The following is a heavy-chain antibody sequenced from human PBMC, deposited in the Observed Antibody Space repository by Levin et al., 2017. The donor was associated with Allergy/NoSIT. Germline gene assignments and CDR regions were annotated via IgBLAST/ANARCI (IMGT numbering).Heavy chain of an antibody. V-gene: IGHV4-61*02. CDR2: IYTSGST. Sequence: SETLSLTCTVSGGSISSGSYYWSWIRQPAGKGLEWIGRIYTSGSTNYNPSLKSRVTISVDTSKNQFSLKLSSVTAADTAVYYCASTKYYYGSGGVVYYMDVWGKGTTVTVSS. CDR3: ASTKYYYGSGGVVYYMDV. J-gene: IGHJ6*03. D-gene: IGHD3-10*01. CDR1: GGSISSGSYY.